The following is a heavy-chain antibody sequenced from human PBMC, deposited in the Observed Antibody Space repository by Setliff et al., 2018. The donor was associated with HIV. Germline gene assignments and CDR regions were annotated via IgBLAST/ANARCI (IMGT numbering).Heavy chain of an antibody. CDR3: ARDYGSGSYDH. J-gene: IGHJ5*02. CDR2: IFSSGTT. V-gene: IGHV4-59*12. Sequence: SETLSLTCTVSGGSLRSYYWSWIRQSPGKGLEWIGYIFSSGTTDYNPSLKSRVTLALDTSTNPFPLKLRSVTAADTAVYYLARDYGSGSYDHWGQGTLVTVS. D-gene: IGHD3-10*01. CDR1: GGSLRSYY.